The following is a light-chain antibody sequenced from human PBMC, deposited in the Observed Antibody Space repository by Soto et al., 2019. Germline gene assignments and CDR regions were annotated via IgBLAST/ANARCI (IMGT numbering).Light chain of an antibody. V-gene: IGLV1-40*01. CDR1: SSNIGAAYD. Sequence: QSVLTQPPSVSGAPGQRVTISCTGSSSNIGAAYDVHWYQHLPRTAPKLLIYANNNRPSGVPDRFSGSKSGTSASLAITGLQAEDEADYYCQSYDNRLSGSIFGGGTKVTVL. J-gene: IGLJ2*01. CDR2: ANN. CDR3: QSYDNRLSGSI.